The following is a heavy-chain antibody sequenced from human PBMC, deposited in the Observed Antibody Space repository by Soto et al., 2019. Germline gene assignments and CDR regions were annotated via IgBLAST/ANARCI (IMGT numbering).Heavy chain of an antibody. CDR3: ARDQHDYDSSGYYPSRGGMDV. CDR2: KYYRSKWNN. Sequence: PSQTLSLTGGMSGDSVSSNMVTWNWIRQPPSRGLEWQGRKYYRSKWNNDYGVSVKGRIADNPDTSENQFSLQLNSVTPEDTAVYYCARDQHDYDSSGYYPSRGGMDVWGQGTTVTVSS. CDR1: GDSVSSNMVT. V-gene: IGHV6-1*01. J-gene: IGHJ6*02. D-gene: IGHD3-22*01.